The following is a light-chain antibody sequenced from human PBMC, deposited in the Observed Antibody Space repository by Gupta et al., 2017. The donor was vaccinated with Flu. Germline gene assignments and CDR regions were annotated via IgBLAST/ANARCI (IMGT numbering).Light chain of an antibody. J-gene: IGLJ3*02. V-gene: IGLV1-40*03. Sequence: VIISCTGGSSTIGAGYDVHWYHQRPGVAPKLLIHRNNGRPSGVPDRFSGSKSGASASLAITGLQAEDEGDYYCQSFDSGRKSWVFGGGTRLTVL. CDR3: QSFDSGRKSWV. CDR2: RNN. CDR1: SSTIGAGYD.